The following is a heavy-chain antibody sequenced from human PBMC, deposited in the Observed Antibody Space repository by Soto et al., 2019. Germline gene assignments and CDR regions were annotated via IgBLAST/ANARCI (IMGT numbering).Heavy chain of an antibody. J-gene: IGHJ4*02. V-gene: IGHV4-59*01. CDR3: ARGSYDSSVYYYEPFDS. D-gene: IGHD3-22*01. CDR2: FYYTTT. Sequence: SETLSLTCTVCGGSISSYYWSWIRQPPGKGLECIGYFYYTTTNYNPSLKSRVTISVDTSKNQFALKLSSVTTADTAVYYCARGSYDSSVYYYEPFDSWGQGTLVTVSS. CDR1: GGSISSYY.